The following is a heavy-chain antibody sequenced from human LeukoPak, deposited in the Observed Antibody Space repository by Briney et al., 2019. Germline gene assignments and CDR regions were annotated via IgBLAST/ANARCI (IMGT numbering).Heavy chain of an antibody. CDR1: GFTFSSYS. Sequence: GGSLRLSCAASGFTFSSYSMNWVRQAPGKGLEWVSSIGSSSSYMYYADSVKGRFTISRDNAKNSLYLQMNSLRAEDTAVYYCARATHYYGSRSYYNGHYYYYMDVWGKGTTVTVSS. V-gene: IGHV3-21*01. D-gene: IGHD3-10*01. J-gene: IGHJ6*03. CDR3: ARATHYYGSRSYYNGHYYYYMDV. CDR2: IGSSSSYM.